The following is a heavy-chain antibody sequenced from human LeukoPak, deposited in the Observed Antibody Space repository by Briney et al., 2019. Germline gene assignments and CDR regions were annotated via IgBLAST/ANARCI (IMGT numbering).Heavy chain of an antibody. D-gene: IGHD5-18*01. CDR1: GGSLSTYA. V-gene: IGHV1-69*13. CDR2: IIPIFGTA. CDR3: ARAGGYSYGYYFDY. Sequence: ASVKVSCKASGGSLSTYAISWVRQAPGQGLEWMGGIIPIFGTANYAQKFQGRVTLTADESTSTAYMELSSLRSDDTAVYYCARAGGYSYGYYFDYWGQGTLVAVSS. J-gene: IGHJ4*02.